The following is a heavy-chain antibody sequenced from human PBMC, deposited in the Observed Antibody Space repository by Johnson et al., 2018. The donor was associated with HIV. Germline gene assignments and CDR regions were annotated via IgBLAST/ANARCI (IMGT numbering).Heavy chain of an antibody. D-gene: IGHD6-6*01. Sequence: VQLVESGGRVVRPGGSLRLSCVASGFTFDDYGMSWVRQAPGKGLEWVSGIHWNSGSIGYADSLKGRFTISRDNAKNSLYLQMNSLRAEDTALYYCAKDMGRYSSSSAAFDIWGQGTMVIVSS. V-gene: IGHV3-20*04. CDR2: IHWNSGSI. J-gene: IGHJ3*02. CDR3: AKDMGRYSSSSAAFDI. CDR1: GFTFDDYG.